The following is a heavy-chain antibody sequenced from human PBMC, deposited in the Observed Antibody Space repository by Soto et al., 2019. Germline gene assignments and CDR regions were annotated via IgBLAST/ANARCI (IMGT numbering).Heavy chain of an antibody. CDR3: ARVGCSRTRGVDY. Sequence: SETLSLTCTVSGGSISSVDYYWSWSRQPPGKGLEWIGYIYYSGSTYYNPSLKSRVTISVDTSKNRFSLRRSSGTAADTAVYYCARVGCSRTRGVDYCGQGAPATVS. V-gene: IGHV4-30-4*01. J-gene: IGHJ4*02. CDR2: IYYSGST. D-gene: IGHD2-2*01. CDR1: GGSISSVDYY.